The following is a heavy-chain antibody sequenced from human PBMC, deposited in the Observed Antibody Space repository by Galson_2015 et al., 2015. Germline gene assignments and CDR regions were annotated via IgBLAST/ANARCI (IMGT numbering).Heavy chain of an antibody. V-gene: IGHV3-11*01. CDR2: ISSSGSSI. CDR3: ARGLSDSSGWYHFDY. D-gene: IGHD6-19*01. Sequence: SLRLSCAASGFTFSDHFMSWLRQAPGKGLEWVSYISSSGSSIYYADSVKGRFTISRDTAKNSLFLQMTSLRADDTAVYYCARGLSDSSGWYHFDYWGQATLGTVSS. J-gene: IGHJ4*02. CDR1: GFTFSDHF.